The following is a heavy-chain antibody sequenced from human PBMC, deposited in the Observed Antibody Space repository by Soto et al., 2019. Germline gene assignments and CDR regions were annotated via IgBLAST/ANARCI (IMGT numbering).Heavy chain of an antibody. V-gene: IGHV4-31*03. CDR2: IYYSGST. Sequence: QVQLQESGPGLVKPSQTLSLTCTVSGGSISSGGYYWSWIRQHPGKGLEWIGYIYYSGSTYYNPSRKRRVTISVDTSKTQFSLKLSSVTAADTAVYYCARVYRVGATRIDYWGQGTLVTVSS. D-gene: IGHD1-26*01. CDR1: GGSISSGGYY. CDR3: ARVYRVGATRIDY. J-gene: IGHJ4*02.